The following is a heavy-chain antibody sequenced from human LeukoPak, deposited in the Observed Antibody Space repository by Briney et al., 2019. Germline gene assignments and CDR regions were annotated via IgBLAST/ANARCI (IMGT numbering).Heavy chain of an antibody. J-gene: IGHJ4*02. D-gene: IGHD5-24*01. CDR1: GFTFSSYA. V-gene: IGHV3-23*01. CDR3: AKDQDGYNFVPDY. CDR2: ISGSGGST. Sequence: PGGSLRLSCVASGFTFSSYAMSWVRQAPGKGLEWVSAISGSGGSTYYADSVKGRFTISRDNSKNTLYLQMNSLRAEDTAVYYCAKDQDGYNFVPDYWGQGTLVTVSS.